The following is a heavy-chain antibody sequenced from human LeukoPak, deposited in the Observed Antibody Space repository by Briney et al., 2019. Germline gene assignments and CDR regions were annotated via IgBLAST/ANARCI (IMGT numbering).Heavy chain of an antibody. D-gene: IGHD4-17*01. CDR3: ARGRAVTTGDGY. Sequence: SETLSLTCTVSGGSINNYWSWIRRPAGKGLEWIGRIFSSGSTVYHPSLKSRVTMSVDTSRNSFSLKLTSVTAADTAVYYCARGRAVTTGDGYWGQGTLVTVSS. V-gene: IGHV4-4*07. CDR2: IFSSGST. CDR1: GGSINNY. J-gene: IGHJ4*02.